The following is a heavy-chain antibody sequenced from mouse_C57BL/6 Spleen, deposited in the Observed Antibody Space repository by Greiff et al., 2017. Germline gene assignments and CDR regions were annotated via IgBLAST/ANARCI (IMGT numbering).Heavy chain of an antibody. CDR1: GFTFSSYA. J-gene: IGHJ2*01. D-gene: IGHD1-1*01. CDR3: ARDPLFYYYGSSPYYFDY. V-gene: IGHV5-4*01. Sequence: EVKLMESGGGLVKPGGSLKLSCAASGFTFSSYAMSWVRQTPEKRLEWVATISDGGSYTYYPDNVKGRFTISRDNAKNNLYLQMSHLKSEDTAMYYCARDPLFYYYGSSPYYFDYWGQGTTLTVSS. CDR2: ISDGGSYT.